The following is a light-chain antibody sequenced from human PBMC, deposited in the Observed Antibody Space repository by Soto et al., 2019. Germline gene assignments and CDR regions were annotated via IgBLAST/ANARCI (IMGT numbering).Light chain of an antibody. J-gene: IGLJ1*01. CDR1: SSRVVGHNY. CDR2: DVS. V-gene: IGLV2-14*03. CDR3: SSYTSSNTLV. Sequence: QSVLTQPASVSGSDGHTNTISCTGTSSRVVGHNYVCWYQQHPVQAPKLMIYDVSNRASGVSNRISGSKSGNTASLTISGLQAEDEADYYCSSYTSSNTLVFGTGTKVTVL.